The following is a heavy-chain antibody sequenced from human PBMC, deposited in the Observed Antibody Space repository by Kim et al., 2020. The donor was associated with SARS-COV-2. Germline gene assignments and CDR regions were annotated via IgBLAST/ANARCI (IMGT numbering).Heavy chain of an antibody. Sequence: GGSLRLSCTASGFTFGDYAMSWFRQAPGKGLEWVGFIRSKAYGGTTEYAASVKGRFTISRDDSKSIAYLQMNSLKTEDTAVYYCTRDWYTAMVTGLVDYWGQGTLVTVSS. CDR3: TRDWYTAMVTGLVDY. V-gene: IGHV3-49*03. J-gene: IGHJ4*02. CDR2: IRSKAYGGTT. CDR1: GFTFGDYA. D-gene: IGHD5-18*01.